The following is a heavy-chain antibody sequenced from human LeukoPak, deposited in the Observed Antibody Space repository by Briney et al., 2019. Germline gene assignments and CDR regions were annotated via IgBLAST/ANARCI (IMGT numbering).Heavy chain of an antibody. D-gene: IGHD2-2*02. CDR1: GGSISSSSYY. Sequence: SETLSLTCTVSGGSISSSSYYWGWIRQPPRKGLEWIGSIYYSGSTYYNPSLKSRVTISVDTSKNQLSLKLSSVTAADTAVYYCAQGIVVVPAAIIGGWFDPWGQGTLVTVSS. V-gene: IGHV4-39*01. CDR3: AQGIVVVPAAIIGGWFDP. CDR2: IYYSGST. J-gene: IGHJ5*02.